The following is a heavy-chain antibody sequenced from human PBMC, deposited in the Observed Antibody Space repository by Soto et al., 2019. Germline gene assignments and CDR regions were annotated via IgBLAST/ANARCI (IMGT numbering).Heavy chain of an antibody. CDR1: GYTFTSYG. V-gene: IGHV1-69*13. J-gene: IGHJ6*02. Sequence: SVPVSCASSGYTFTSYGISWVRQAPGKGLEWMGGIIPIFGTANYAQKFQGRVTITADESTSTAYMELSSLRSEDTAVYDCASPHHILNGYLYGMDGWGQGPTVTVS. D-gene: IGHD3-9*01. CDR3: ASPHHILNGYLYGMDG. CDR2: IIPIFGTA.